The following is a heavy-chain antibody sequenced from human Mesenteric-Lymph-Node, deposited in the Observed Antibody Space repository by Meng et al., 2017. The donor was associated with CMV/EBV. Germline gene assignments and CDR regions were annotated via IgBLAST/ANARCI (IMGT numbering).Heavy chain of an antibody. V-gene: IGHV2-70D*14. CDR1: GFSLSTSGMR. CDR2: IDWDDDK. D-gene: IGHD3-10*01. CDR3: AHTNVVGFGDLPRDY. Sequence: SGPTLVTPTQTLTLTCTFSGFSLSTSGMRVLWIRQPPGKALEWLARIDWDDDKFYSTSLKTRLTISKDTSKNQVVLTMTNMDPVDTATYFCAHTNVVGFGDLPRDYWGQGTLVTVSS. J-gene: IGHJ4*02.